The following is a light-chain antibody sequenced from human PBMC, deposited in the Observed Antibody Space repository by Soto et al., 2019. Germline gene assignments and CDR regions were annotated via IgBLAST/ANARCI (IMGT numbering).Light chain of an antibody. CDR1: QSVSSSF. V-gene: IGKV3-20*01. Sequence: EIVLTQSPGTLSLSPGERATLSCRASQSVSSSFLAWYQQKPGQAPRLLICGASSRATGIPDRFSGSGSGTDFTLTISRLEPEDFAVYYCQQYSSSPGTFGQGTKLEIK. CDR3: QQYSSSPGT. J-gene: IGKJ2*01. CDR2: GAS.